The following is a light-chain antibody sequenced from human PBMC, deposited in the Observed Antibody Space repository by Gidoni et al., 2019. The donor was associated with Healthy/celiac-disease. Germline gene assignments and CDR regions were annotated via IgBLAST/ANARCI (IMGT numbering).Light chain of an antibody. J-gene: IGKJ1*01. V-gene: IGKV3-15*01. CDR2: GAS. Sequence: EIVMTQSPPTLSVSPGERATLSCSPSQSVCSTLAWYQQQPGQAPRLLIYGASTRATGSPARFSGSGSGTEFTLTISSLQSEDFAVYYCQQYNNWPPGTFGQGTKVEIK. CDR1: QSVCST. CDR3: QQYNNWPPGT.